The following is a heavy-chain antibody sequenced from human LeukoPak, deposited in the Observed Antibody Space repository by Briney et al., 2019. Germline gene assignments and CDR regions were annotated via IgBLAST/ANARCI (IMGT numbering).Heavy chain of an antibody. CDR1: GFTFSSYW. CDR2: INSDVSST. Sequence: AGGSLRLSCAASGFTFSSYWMHWVRQAPRKGLVWVSRINSDVSSTTYADSVRGRFTISRDNAKNTLYLQMNSLRAADTAVYYCARGVGGDSRFDPWGQGTLVTVSS. J-gene: IGHJ5*02. D-gene: IGHD1-26*01. CDR3: ARGVGGDSRFDP. V-gene: IGHV3-74*01.